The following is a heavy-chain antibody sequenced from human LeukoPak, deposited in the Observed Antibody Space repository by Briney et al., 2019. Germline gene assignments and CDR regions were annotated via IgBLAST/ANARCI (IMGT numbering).Heavy chain of an antibody. CDR3: ARDRTTDDSSAQGV. CDR2: INPNSGGT. D-gene: IGHD3-22*01. V-gene: IGHV1-2*04. Sequence: ASVKVSCKASGYTFTGYYMHWVRQAPGQGLEWMGWINPNSGGTNYAQKFQGWVTMTRDTSISTAYMELSRLRSDDTAVYYCARDRTTDDSSAQGVWGQGTLVTVSS. J-gene: IGHJ4*02. CDR1: GYTFTGYY.